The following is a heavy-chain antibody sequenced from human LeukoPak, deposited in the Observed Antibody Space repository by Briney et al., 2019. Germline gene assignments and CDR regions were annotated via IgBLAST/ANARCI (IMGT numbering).Heavy chain of an antibody. J-gene: IGHJ4*02. CDR2: ISYDGSNK. CDR3: ARDRSGYGDNIDY. V-gene: IGHV3-30-3*01. Sequence: PGGSLRLSCAASGFTFSSYAMHWVRQAPGKGLEWVAVISYDGSNKYYADSVKGRFTISRDNSKNTLYLQMNSLRAEDTAVYYCARDRSGYGDNIDYWGQGTLVTVSS. D-gene: IGHD4-17*01. CDR1: GFTFSSYA.